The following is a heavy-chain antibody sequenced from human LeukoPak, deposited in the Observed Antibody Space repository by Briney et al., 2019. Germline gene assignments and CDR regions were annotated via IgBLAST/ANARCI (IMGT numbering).Heavy chain of an antibody. CDR2: INTNTGKP. D-gene: IGHD1-7*01. CDR3: ARDYSLTLGTTTYFQH. V-gene: IGHV7-4-1*02. J-gene: IGHJ1*01. CDR1: GYIFDIYA. Sequence: ASVKVSCKASGYIFDIYAMIWVRQAPGQGLELMGWINTNTGKPTYAQGFTGRFVFSLDTSVSTAYLQISSLKAEDTAMYYCARDYSLTLGTTTYFQHWGQGTLVTVSS.